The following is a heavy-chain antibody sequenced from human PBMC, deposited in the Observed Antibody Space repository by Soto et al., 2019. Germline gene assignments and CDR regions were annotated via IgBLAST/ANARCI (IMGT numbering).Heavy chain of an antibody. V-gene: IGHV3-30*18. Sequence: QVQLVESGGGVVQPGRSLRLSCAASGFTFSSYGMHWVRQAPGKGLEWVAVISYDGSNKYYADSVKGRFTISRDNSKNTLYLQMNSLRAEDTAVYYCAKMGGPNTATGGDDYWGQGTLVTVSS. J-gene: IGHJ4*02. CDR2: ISYDGSNK. CDR1: GFTFSSYG. CDR3: AKMGGPNTATGGDDY. D-gene: IGHD3-16*01.